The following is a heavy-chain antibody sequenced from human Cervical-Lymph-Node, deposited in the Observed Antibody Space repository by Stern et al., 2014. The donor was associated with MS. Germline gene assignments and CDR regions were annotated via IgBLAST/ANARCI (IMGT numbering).Heavy chain of an antibody. Sequence: QVQLVQSGAEVKKPGSSVKVSCKASGGTLSSYTVNWVRQAPGQGLEWMAGRITMFRSGVVALKFEGRVTITADESMTTVYMELTRLTSEDTAMYYCARGMGDSGSFYHDAFDVWGQGTMVTVS. J-gene: IGHJ3*01. V-gene: IGHV1-69*01. D-gene: IGHD3-10*01. CDR2: RITMFRSG. CDR1: GGTLSSYT. CDR3: ARGMGDSGSFYHDAFDV.